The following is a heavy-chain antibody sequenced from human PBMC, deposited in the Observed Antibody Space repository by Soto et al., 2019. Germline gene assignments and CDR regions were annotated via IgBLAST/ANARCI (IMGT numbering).Heavy chain of an antibody. CDR2: INPNSGGT. CDR3: AKEGGVATIGHNWFDC. Sequence: ASVKISCTASGYTFTGYNMHWVRQAPGRGLEWMGWINPNSGGTNYAQKFQGRVTMTRDTSISTSYMELSRLRSDDTAVYYCAKEGGVATIGHNWFDCWGQRTPVTVSS. V-gene: IGHV1-2*02. CDR1: GYTFTGYN. D-gene: IGHD5-12*01. J-gene: IGHJ5*01.